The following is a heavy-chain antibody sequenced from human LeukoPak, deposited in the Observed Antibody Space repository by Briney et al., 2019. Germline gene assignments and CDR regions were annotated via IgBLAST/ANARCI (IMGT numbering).Heavy chain of an antibody. CDR3: ARHASSKYFDWSILLNWFDP. D-gene: IGHD3-9*01. J-gene: IGHJ5*02. CDR2: ISHSGST. CDR1: GGSISSGNYY. Sequence: SETLSLTCTVSGGSISSGNYYWGWIRQPPGTGLEWIGSISHSGSTYYNASLKSRVRISVDTSKNQFSLKLSSVTAADTAAYYCARHASSKYFDWSILLNWFDPWGQGTLVTVSS. V-gene: IGHV4-39*01.